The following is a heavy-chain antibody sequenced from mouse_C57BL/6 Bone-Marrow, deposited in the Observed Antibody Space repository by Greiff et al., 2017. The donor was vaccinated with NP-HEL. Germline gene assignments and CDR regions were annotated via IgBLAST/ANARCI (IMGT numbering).Heavy chain of an antibody. V-gene: IGHV1-82*01. CDR2: IYPGDGDT. CDR1: GYAFSSSW. D-gene: IGHD1-1*01. Sequence: VQLQQSGPELVKPGASVKISCKASGYAFSSSWMNWVKQRPGKGLEWIGRIYPGDGDTNYNGKFKGEATLTADKSSSTAYMQLSSLTSEHSAVYFCARSNYYGSSYHAWFAYWGQGTLVTVSA. CDR3: ARSNYYGSSYHAWFAY. J-gene: IGHJ3*01.